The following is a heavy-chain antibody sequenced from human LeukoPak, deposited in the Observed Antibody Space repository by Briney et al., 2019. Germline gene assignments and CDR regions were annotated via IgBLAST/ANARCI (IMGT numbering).Heavy chain of an antibody. V-gene: IGHV1-24*01. D-gene: IGHD6-19*01. CDR2: FDPEDGET. CDR1: GYTLTELS. Sequence: ASVKVSFKFSGYTLTELSMHWVRQAPGKGLEWMGGFDPEDGETIYAQKFQGRVTMTEDTSTDTAYMELSSLRSEDTAVYYCATDSSGRDAFDIWGQGTMVTVSS. CDR3: ATDSSGRDAFDI. J-gene: IGHJ3*02.